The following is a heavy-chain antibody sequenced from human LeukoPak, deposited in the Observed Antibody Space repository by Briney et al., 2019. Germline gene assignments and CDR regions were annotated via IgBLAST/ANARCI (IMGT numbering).Heavy chain of an antibody. J-gene: IGHJ6*02. CDR2: IWYDGSNK. CDR1: GFTFSSYG. Sequence: GGSLRLSCAASGFTFSSYGMHWVRQAPGKGLEWVAVIWYDGSNKYYADSVKGRFTISRDISKNTLYLQMNSLRAEDTAVYYCARAGFGDFIAAFYYGMDVWGQGTTVTVSS. D-gene: IGHD3-10*01. CDR3: ARAGFGDFIAAFYYGMDV. V-gene: IGHV3-33*01.